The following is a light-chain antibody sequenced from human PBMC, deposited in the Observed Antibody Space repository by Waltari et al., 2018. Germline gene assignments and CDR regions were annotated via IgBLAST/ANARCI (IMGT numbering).Light chain of an antibody. J-gene: IGLJ3*02. CDR1: SLRTSY. Sequence: SSELTQGPAVSVALGQTVKITCHGDSLRTSYASWYQVKPGQAPVLVLFGKDKRPSGIPDRISGYTSGTTSSLTITGAQAEDEADYYCHSRKGSDNQVVFGGGTKLTVL. CDR3: HSRKGSDNQVV. V-gene: IGLV3-19*01. CDR2: GKD.